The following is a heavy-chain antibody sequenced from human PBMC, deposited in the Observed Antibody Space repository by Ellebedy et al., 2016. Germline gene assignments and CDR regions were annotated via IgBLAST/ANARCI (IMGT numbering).Heavy chain of an antibody. J-gene: IGHJ4*02. CDR3: ARESSSGWYDEVDY. Sequence: GSLRLSCTVSGGSISSYYWSWIRQPPGKGLEWIGYIYYSGSTNYNPSLKSRVTISVDTSKNQFSLKLSSVTAADTAVYYCARESSSGWYDEVDYWGQGTLVTVSS. D-gene: IGHD6-19*01. CDR2: IYYSGST. CDR1: GGSISSYY. V-gene: IGHV4-59*01.